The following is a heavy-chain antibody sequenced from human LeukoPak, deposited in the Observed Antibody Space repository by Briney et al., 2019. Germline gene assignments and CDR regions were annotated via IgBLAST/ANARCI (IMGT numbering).Heavy chain of an antibody. J-gene: IGHJ4*02. D-gene: IGHD6-6*01. CDR1: GYTFTSYD. CDR2: MNPNSGNT. CDR3: ARGSPPFSSSPDY. V-gene: IGHV1-8*01. Sequence: ASVTVSCKASGYTFTSYDINWVRQATGQGLEWMGWMNPNSGNTGYAQKFQGRVTITRNTSISTAYMELSSLRSEDTAVYYCARGSPPFSSSPDYWGQGTLVTVSS.